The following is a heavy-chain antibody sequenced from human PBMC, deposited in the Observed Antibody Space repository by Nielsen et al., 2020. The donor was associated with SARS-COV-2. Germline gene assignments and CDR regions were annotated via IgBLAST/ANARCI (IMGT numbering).Heavy chain of an antibody. V-gene: IGHV3-20*04. D-gene: IGHD5-12*01. CDR2: INWNGGST. CDR1: GFTFDDYG. J-gene: IGHJ6*02. Sequence: GGSLRLSCAASGFTFDDYGMSWVRQAPGKGLEWVSGINWNGGSTGYADSVKGRFTISRDNAKNSLYLQMNSLRAEDTALYYCAKETNDGYSGYDGDYYYGMDVWGQGTTVTVSS. CDR3: AKETNDGYSGYDGDYYYGMDV.